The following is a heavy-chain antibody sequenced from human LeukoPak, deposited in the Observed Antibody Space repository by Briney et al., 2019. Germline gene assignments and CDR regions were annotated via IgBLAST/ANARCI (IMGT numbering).Heavy chain of an antibody. V-gene: IGHV3-33*06. Sequence: GGSLRLSCAASGFTFSSYGMHWVRQAPGKGLEWVAVIWYDGSNKYYADSVKGRFTISRDNSKNTLYLQMNSLRAEDTAVYYCAKHGDIVVVPAARDYWGQGTLVTVSS. CDR1: GFTFSSYG. CDR2: IWYDGSNK. D-gene: IGHD2-2*01. J-gene: IGHJ4*02. CDR3: AKHGDIVVVPAARDY.